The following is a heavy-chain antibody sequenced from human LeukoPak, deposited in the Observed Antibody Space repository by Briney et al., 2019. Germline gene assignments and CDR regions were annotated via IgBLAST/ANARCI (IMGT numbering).Heavy chain of an antibody. D-gene: IGHD1-26*01. Sequence: SETLSLTCAVYGGSFSGYYWSWIRQPPGKGLEWIGEINHSGSTNYNPSLKSRVTISVDTSKNQFSLKLSSVTAADTAVYYCARAAYSGSYHSDYWGQGTLVTVSS. J-gene: IGHJ4*02. CDR1: GGSFSGYY. CDR3: ARAAYSGSYHSDY. V-gene: IGHV4-34*01. CDR2: INHSGST.